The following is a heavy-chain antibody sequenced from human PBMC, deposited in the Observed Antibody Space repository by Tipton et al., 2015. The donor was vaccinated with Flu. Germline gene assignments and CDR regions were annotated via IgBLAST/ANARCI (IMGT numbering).Heavy chain of an antibody. D-gene: IGHD6-13*01. CDR2: IYYSGST. Sequence: TLSLTRTVSGGSISSSSYYWGWIRQPPGKGLEWIGSIYYSGSTYYNPSLKSRVTISVDTSKNQFSLKLSSVTAADTAVYYCAREGVAAAGRGWAFDIWGQGTMVTVSS. CDR3: AREGVAAAGRGWAFDI. J-gene: IGHJ3*02. CDR1: GGSISSSSYY. V-gene: IGHV4-39*07.